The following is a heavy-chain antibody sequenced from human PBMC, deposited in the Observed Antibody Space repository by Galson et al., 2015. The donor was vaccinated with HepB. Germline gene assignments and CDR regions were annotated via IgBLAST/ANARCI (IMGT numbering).Heavy chain of an antibody. D-gene: IGHD3-22*01. CDR1: GGSISSYY. V-gene: IGHV4-59*01. Sequence: ETLSLTCTVSGGSISSYYWSWIRQPPGKGLEWIGYIYYSGSTNYNPSLKSRVTISVDTSKNQFSLKLSSVTAADTAVYYCARDLNYYDSSAFDIWGQGTMVTVSA. CDR3: ARDLNYYDSSAFDI. CDR2: IYYSGST. J-gene: IGHJ3*02.